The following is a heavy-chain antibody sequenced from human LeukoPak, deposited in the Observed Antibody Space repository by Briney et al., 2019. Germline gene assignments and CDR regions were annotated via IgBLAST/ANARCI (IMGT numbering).Heavy chain of an antibody. V-gene: IGHV3-21*01. CDR3: ARGYHGGY. D-gene: IGHD1-14*01. CDR2: ISSSSSYI. J-gene: IGHJ4*02. Sequence: GGSLRLSCAASGFTFSSYSMNWVRQAPGKGLEWVSSISSSSSYIYYAVSVKGRFTISRDNAKNSLYLQMNSLRAEDTAVYYCARGYHGGYWGQGTLVTVSS. CDR1: GFTFSSYS.